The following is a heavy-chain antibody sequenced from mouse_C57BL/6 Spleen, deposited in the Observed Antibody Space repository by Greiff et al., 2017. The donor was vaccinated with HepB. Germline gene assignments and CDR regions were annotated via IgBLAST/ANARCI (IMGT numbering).Heavy chain of an antibody. J-gene: IGHJ3*01. D-gene: IGHD1-1*01. CDR1: GYTFTGYW. CDR3: ASWNSYYYGSSYPSY. CDR2: ILPGSGST. V-gene: IGHV1-9*01. Sequence: VQLQQSGAELMKPGASVKLSCKATGYTFTGYWIEWVKQRPGHGLEWIGEILPGSGSTNYNEKFKGKATFTADTSSNTAYMQLSSLTTEDSAIYYWASWNSYYYGSSYPSYWGQGTLVTVSA.